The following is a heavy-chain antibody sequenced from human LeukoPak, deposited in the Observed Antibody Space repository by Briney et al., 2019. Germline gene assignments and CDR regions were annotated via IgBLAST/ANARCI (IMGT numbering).Heavy chain of an antibody. V-gene: IGHV3-23*01. CDR2: ISGSGGST. J-gene: IGHJ5*02. D-gene: IGHD3-3*01. CDR1: GFTFSSYA. Sequence: GGSLRLSCAASGFTFSSYAMSWFRQAPGKGLEWVSAISGSGGSTYYADSVKGRFTISRDNSKNTLYLQMNSLRAEDTAVYYCAKGSYDFWSGYLPGFDPWGQGTLVTVSS. CDR3: AKGSYDFWSGYLPGFDP.